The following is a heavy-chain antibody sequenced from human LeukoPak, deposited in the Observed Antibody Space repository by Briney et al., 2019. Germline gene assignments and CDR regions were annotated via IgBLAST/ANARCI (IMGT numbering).Heavy chain of an antibody. J-gene: IGHJ4*02. CDR2: IKQDGSET. Sequence: GGSLRLSCAATRFTLSNYWMSWVRQAPGKGLEWVANIKQDGSETYYVDSVKGRFTISRDNAKNSLSLQMNSLRAEDTAVYYCARQRGSGCLDYWGQGTLVTVSS. D-gene: IGHD6-19*01. CDR1: RFTLSNYW. CDR3: ARQRGSGCLDY. V-gene: IGHV3-7*01.